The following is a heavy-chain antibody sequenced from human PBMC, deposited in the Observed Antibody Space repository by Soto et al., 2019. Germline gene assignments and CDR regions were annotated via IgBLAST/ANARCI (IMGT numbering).Heavy chain of an antibody. CDR2: IYYSVST. Sequence: SETLSLTCTVSGGSISSYYWSWIRQPPGKGLEWIGYIYYSVSTNYNPSLKSRVTISVDTSKNQFSLKLSSVTAADTAVYYCARHDTPNTDFYYRGQHTVVTVSS. CDR3: ARHDTPNTDFYY. D-gene: IGHD2-21*02. J-gene: IGHJ4*01. V-gene: IGHV4-59*08. CDR1: GGSISSYY.